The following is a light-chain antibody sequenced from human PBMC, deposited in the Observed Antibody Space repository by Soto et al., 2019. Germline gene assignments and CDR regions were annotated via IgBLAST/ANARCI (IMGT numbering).Light chain of an antibody. V-gene: IGLV3-21*02. CDR3: QVWNSSSDHDV. J-gene: IGLJ1*01. Sequence: SYEPTQLLSVSVAPGQTARITCGGNNIGTESVHWYQQKPGQAPVMVVYNDKDRPSGIPKRFSGSNSGNTATLTISRVEAGDEADYYCQVWNSSSDHDVFGSGTKVTVL. CDR2: NDK. CDR1: NIGTES.